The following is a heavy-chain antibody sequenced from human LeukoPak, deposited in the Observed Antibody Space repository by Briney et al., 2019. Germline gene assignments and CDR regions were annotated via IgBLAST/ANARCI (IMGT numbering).Heavy chain of an antibody. CDR2: IYYSGST. J-gene: IGHJ5*02. V-gene: IGHV4-59*01. CDR1: GGSISSYY. D-gene: IGHD3-22*01. CDR3: ARDINYYDSSGYYPS. Sequence: KPSETLSLTCTVSGGSISSYYWSWIRQPPGKGLEWIGYIYYSGSTNYNPSLKSRVTISVDTSKNQFSLKLSSVTAADTAVYYCARDINYYDSSGYYPSWGQVTLVTVSS.